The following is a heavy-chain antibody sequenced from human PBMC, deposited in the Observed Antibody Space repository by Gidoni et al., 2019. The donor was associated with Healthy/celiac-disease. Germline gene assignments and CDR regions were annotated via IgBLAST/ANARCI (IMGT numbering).Heavy chain of an antibody. CDR2: IYHSGST. J-gene: IGHJ3*02. CDR3: AREENNDAFDI. CDR1: GGSISSGGYS. V-gene: IGHV4-30-2*01. Sequence: QLQLQESGSGLVKPSQTLSLTCAVSGGSISSGGYSWRWIRQQPGKGLEWIGYIYHSGSTYYNPSLKSRVTISVDRSKNQFSLKLSSVTAADTAVYYCAREENNDAFDIWGQGTMVTVSS.